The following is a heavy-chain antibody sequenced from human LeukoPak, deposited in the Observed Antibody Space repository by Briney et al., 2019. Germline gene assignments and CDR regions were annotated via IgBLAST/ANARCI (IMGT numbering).Heavy chain of an antibody. J-gene: IGHJ4*02. D-gene: IGHD2-15*01. Sequence: GGSLRLSCAASGFTFSSYAMSWVRQAPGRGLEWVSAISGSGASTYYADSVKGQFTISRDNSKNTLYPQMNSLRAEDTAVYYCARRATPSPHFDYWGQGTLVTVSS. CDR3: ARRATPSPHFDY. V-gene: IGHV3-23*01. CDR1: GFTFSSYA. CDR2: ISGSGAST.